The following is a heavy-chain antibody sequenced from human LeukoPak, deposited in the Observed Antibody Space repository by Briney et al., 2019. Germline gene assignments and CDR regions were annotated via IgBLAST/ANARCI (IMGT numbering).Heavy chain of an antibody. CDR1: GYTFTSYD. D-gene: IGHD2-15*01. Sequence: WASVKVSCKASGYTFTSYDINWVRQATGQGLEWMGWMNPNSGNTGYAQKFQGRVTITRNTSISTAYMELSSLRSEDTAVYYCAREAIAEGKNFDFWGQGTLVTVSS. J-gene: IGHJ4*02. V-gene: IGHV1-8*03. CDR3: AREAIAEGKNFDF. CDR2: MNPNSGNT.